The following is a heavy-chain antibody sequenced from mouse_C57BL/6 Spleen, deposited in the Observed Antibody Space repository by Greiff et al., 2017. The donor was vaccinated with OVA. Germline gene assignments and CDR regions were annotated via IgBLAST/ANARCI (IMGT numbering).Heavy chain of an antibody. J-gene: IGHJ4*01. CDR3: TREGNYYAMDD. Sequence: EVKLVESGEGLVKPGGSLKLSCAASGFTFSSYAMSWVRQTPEKRLEWVAYISSGGDYIYYADTVKGRFTISRDNARNTLYLQMSSLKSEDTAMYYCTREGNYYAMDDWGKGTSVTVSS. V-gene: IGHV5-9-1*02. CDR2: ISSGGDYI. CDR1: GFTFSSYA.